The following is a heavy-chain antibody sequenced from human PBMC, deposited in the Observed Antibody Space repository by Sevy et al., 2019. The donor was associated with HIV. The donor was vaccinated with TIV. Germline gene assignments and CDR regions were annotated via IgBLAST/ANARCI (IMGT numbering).Heavy chain of an antibody. D-gene: IGHD2-8*01. Sequence: GGSLRLSCAASGFSLTTSDMHWVRQAPGKGLEWGAYVRNDGSNKYYADSVRDRFTISRDSPKNTLYLQMNSLRDEDTAIYYCARGRKTTEEWLEELDYYYGLDVWGQGTTVTVSS. CDR3: ARGRKTTEEWLEELDYYYGLDV. CDR1: GFSLTTSD. J-gene: IGHJ6*02. CDR2: VRNDGSNK. V-gene: IGHV3-30*02.